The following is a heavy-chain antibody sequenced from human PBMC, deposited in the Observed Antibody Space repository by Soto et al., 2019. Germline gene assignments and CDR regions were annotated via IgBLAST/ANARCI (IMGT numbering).Heavy chain of an antibody. CDR2: IYHSGST. CDR3: ATCEGGDCYSVDY. J-gene: IGHJ4*02. D-gene: IGHD2-21*02. CDR1: GGSISSGGYS. V-gene: IGHV4-30-2*01. Sequence: QLQLQESGSGLVKPSQTLSLTCAVSGGSISSGGYSCSWIRQPPGKGLEWIGYIYHSGSTYYNPSLTRRVIISVDRSKNQFSLKLSSVTAADTAVYYCATCEGGDCYSVDYWGQGTLVTVSS.